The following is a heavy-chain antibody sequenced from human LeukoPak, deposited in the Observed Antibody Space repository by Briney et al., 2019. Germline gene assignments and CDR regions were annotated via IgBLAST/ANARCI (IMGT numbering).Heavy chain of an antibody. Sequence: HSGGSLRLSCAASGFTFSSYAMSWVRQAPGKGLEWVSAISGSGVSTYYADSVKGRFTISRDNSKNTLYLQMNSLRAEDTAIYYCAKNPSEYGDYGNFDSWGQGTLVTVSS. CDR3: AKNPSEYGDYGNFDS. J-gene: IGHJ4*02. V-gene: IGHV3-23*01. CDR1: GFTFSSYA. CDR2: ISGSGVST. D-gene: IGHD4-17*01.